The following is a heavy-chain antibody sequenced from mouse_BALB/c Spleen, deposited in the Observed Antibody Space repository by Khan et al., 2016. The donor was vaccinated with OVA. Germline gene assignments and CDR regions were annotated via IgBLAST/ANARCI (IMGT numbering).Heavy chain of an antibody. Sequence: EVQLLESGPGLVKPSQSLSLTCTVTGYSITSGYAWNWIRQFPGNKLEWMGYISYSGSTSYNPSLRSRISITRDTSKNPFFLQLNSVTTEDTATYYCARKNYYGYTMDYWGQGTSVTVSS. CDR3: ARKNYYGYTMDY. J-gene: IGHJ4*01. V-gene: IGHV3-2*02. D-gene: IGHD1-1*01. CDR1: GYSITSGYA. CDR2: ISYSGST.